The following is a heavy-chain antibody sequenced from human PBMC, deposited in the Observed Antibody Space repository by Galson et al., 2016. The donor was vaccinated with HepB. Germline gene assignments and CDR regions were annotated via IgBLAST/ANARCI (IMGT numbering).Heavy chain of an antibody. CDR1: GGSISIRGYY. CDR3: AGYEVVSFDY. V-gene: IGHV4-31*03. D-gene: IGHD2-15*01. Sequence: TLSLTCTVSGGSISIRGYYWSWIRQHPGKGLEWIGYIYYSGGTYYNPSLQSRLTISLATSKNHFSLKLDSVTAADTAVYYCAGYEVVSFDYWGQGTLVTVSS. CDR2: IYYSGGT. J-gene: IGHJ4*02.